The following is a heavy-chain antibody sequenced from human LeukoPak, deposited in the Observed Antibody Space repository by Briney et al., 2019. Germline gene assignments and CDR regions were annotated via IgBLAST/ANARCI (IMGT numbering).Heavy chain of an antibody. CDR3: ARAAGIAARVLDY. V-gene: IGHV3-48*03. CDR2: ISSSGSTI. CDR1: GFTFSNSE. D-gene: IGHD6-13*01. Sequence: GGSLRLSCAASGFTFSNSEMNWVRQAPGKGLEWVSYISSSGSTIYYADSVKGRFTISRDNAKNSLYLQMNSLRAEDTAVYYCARAAGIAARVLDYWGQGTLVTVSS. J-gene: IGHJ4*02.